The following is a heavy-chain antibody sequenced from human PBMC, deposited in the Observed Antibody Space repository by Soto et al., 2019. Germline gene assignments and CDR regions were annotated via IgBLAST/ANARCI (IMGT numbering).Heavy chain of an antibody. CDR1: GFTFSIYA. J-gene: IGHJ5*01. Sequence: EVQLLESGGGLVQPGGSLRLSCAAAGFTFSIYAMSWVRQAPGKGLEWVSAISGSGGSTYYADSVKGRFTISRDNSKNALYLQRNSLRAADTAVYYWAKPTRAGAAPLIRNSGGGGPLVTVSS. CDR2: ISGSGGST. D-gene: IGHD6-13*01. CDR3: AKPTRAGAAPLIRNS. V-gene: IGHV3-23*01.